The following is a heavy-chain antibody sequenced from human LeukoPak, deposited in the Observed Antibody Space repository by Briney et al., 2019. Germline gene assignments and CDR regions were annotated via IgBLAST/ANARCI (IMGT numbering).Heavy chain of an antibody. V-gene: IGHV1-18*01. CDR2: INPNSGGT. CDR3: ARSSYIVGARYFDY. CDR1: DYTFTTYG. D-gene: IGHD1-26*01. J-gene: IGHJ4*02. Sequence: ASVKVSCKASDYTFTTYGISWVRQAPGQGLEWMGWINPNSGGTNYAQKFQGRVTMTRDTSTSTVYMELSSLRSEDTAVYYCARSSYIVGARYFDYWGQGTLVTVSS.